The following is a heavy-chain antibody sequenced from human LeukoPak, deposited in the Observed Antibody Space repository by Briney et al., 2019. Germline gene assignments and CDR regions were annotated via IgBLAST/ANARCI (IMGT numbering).Heavy chain of an antibody. CDR1: GFTFSSYS. V-gene: IGHV3-21*01. D-gene: IGHD1-26*01. J-gene: IGHJ3*02. Sequence: PGGSLRLSCAASGFTFSSYSMNWVRQAPGKGLEWVSSISSSSSYIYYADPVKGRFTISRDNAKNSLYLQMNSLRAEDTAVYYCARVKSRSGRAFDIWGQGTMVTVSS. CDR3: ARVKSRSGRAFDI. CDR2: ISSSSSYI.